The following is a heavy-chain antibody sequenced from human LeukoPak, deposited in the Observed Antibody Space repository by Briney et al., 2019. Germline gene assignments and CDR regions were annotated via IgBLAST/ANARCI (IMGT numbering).Heavy chain of an antibody. CDR2: ISSSSNYI. J-gene: IGHJ6*02. CDR1: GFTFSSYT. V-gene: IGHV3-21*01. D-gene: IGHD2-15*01. Sequence: GGSLRLSCAASGFTFSSYTVNWVRQAPGKGLEWVSSISSSSNYIYYADSVKGRLTISRDNAKNSLYLQMNSLRAEDTAVYYCARDPTPRYCSGGSCYTHYGMDVWGQGTTVTVSS. CDR3: ARDPTPRYCSGGSCYTHYGMDV.